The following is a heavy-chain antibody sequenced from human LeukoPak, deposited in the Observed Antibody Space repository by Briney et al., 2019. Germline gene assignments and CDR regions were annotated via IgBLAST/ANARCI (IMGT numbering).Heavy chain of an antibody. CDR1: GYSFTSYW. CDR2: IYPGDSDT. CDR3: ARHGLYYYGSASYLPYGMDV. J-gene: IGHJ6*02. V-gene: IGHV5-51*01. Sequence: GESLKISCKGSGYSFTSYWIGWVRQMPGKGLEWMGLIYPGDSDTRYSPSFQGQVTISADKSISTAYLQWSSLKAPDTAMYYCARHGLYYYGSASYLPYGMDVWGQGTTVTVSS. D-gene: IGHD3-10*01.